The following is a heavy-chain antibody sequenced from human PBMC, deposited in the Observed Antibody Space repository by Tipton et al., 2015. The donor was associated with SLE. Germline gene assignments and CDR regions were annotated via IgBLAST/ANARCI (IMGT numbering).Heavy chain of an antibody. J-gene: IGHJ4*02. CDR2: ISDHGINT. CDR1: GFTFTNFW. D-gene: IGHD1-26*01. Sequence: SLRLSCAASGFTFTNFWMSWVRQAPGRGLQWVSAISDHGINTFYADSVRGRFTISRDNSRNTLYLLMNNLGAEDTAVYYCAKDSGSFDDWGQGTLVTVSS. CDR3: AKDSGSFDD. V-gene: IGHV3-23*01.